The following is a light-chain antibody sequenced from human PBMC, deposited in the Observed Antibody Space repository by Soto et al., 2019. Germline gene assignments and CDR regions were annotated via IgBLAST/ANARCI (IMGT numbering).Light chain of an antibody. Sequence: DIQMTQSPSSLSASVGDRVTISCQASQDISSYLNWYQRKPGKAPKLLIYDASNLETGVPSRFSGSGSGTDFTFTISSLQPEDIATYYCQHYDNFPRAITFGQGTRLEI. CDR2: DAS. CDR1: QDISSY. V-gene: IGKV1-33*01. J-gene: IGKJ5*01. CDR3: QHYDNFPRAIT.